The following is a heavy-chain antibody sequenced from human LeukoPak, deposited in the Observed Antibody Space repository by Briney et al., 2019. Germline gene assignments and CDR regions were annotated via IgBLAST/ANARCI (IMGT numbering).Heavy chain of an antibody. D-gene: IGHD5-12*01. CDR1: GYSISSGYY. J-gene: IGHJ4*02. V-gene: IGHV4-38-2*02. CDR2: IYHSGST. Sequence: SETLSLTCTVSGYSISSGYYWGWTRQPPGKGLEWIGSIYHSGSTYYNPSLKSRVTISVDTSKNQFSLKLSSVTAADTAVYYCARGRYGGYVGPSYYFDYWGQGTLVTVSS. CDR3: ARGRYGGYVGPSYYFDY.